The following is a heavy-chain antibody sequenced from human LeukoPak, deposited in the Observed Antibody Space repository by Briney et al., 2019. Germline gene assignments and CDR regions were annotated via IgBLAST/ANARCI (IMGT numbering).Heavy chain of an antibody. CDR3: ARDSYYYDSSGYRYFDY. Sequence: SETLSLTCTVSGGSISSYYWSWIGQPAGKGLEWIGRIYTSGSTNYNPSLKSRVTMSVDTSKNQFSLKLSSVTAADTAVYYCARDSYYYDSSGYRYFDYWGQGTLVTVSS. CDR1: GGSISSYY. CDR2: IYTSGST. V-gene: IGHV4-4*07. D-gene: IGHD3-22*01. J-gene: IGHJ4*02.